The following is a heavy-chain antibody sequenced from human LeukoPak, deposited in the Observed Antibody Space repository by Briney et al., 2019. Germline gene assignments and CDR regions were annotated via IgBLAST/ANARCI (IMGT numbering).Heavy chain of an antibody. J-gene: IGHJ4*02. V-gene: IGHV4-34*01. D-gene: IGHD6-13*01. CDR3: ARGRIAAAGKGPTERPAKSPYFDY. CDR1: GGSFSGYY. CDR2: INHSGST. Sequence: SETLSLTCAVYGGSFSGYYWSWIRQPPGKGLEWIGEINHSGSTNYNPSLKSRVTISVDTSKNQFSLKLSSVTAADTAVYYCARGRIAAAGKGPTERPAKSPYFDYWGQGTLVTVSS.